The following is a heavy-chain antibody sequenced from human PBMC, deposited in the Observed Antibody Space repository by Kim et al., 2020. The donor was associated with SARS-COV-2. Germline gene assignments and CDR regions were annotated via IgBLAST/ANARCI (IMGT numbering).Heavy chain of an antibody. J-gene: IGHJ4*02. Sequence: GGSLRLSCAASGFTFSSYGMHWVRQAPGKGLEWVAVTWYDGSNKYYADSAKGRFTISRDNSKNTLYLQMNSLRVEDTAVYYCARDLGRFGSGSFDYWGQGILVIVSS. CDR3: ARDLGRFGSGSFDY. D-gene: IGHD3-10*01. CDR1: GFTFSSYG. V-gene: IGHV3-33*01. CDR2: TWYDGSNK.